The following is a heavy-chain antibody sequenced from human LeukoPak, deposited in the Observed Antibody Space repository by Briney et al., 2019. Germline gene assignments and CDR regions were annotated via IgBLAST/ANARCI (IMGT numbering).Heavy chain of an antibody. CDR2: INPRGTST. V-gene: IGHV1-46*01. D-gene: IGHD4-23*01. CDR3: ARDNSIHERGWWFDP. CDR1: GYSFTSHY. J-gene: IGHJ5*02. Sequence: ASVKVSCKASGYSFTSHYMHWVRQAPGQGLEWMGLINPRGTSTIYAEKFQGRFIMTRDMSTTTDYMELSSLKSDDTAVYYRARDNSIHERGWWFDPWGQGTLVTVSS.